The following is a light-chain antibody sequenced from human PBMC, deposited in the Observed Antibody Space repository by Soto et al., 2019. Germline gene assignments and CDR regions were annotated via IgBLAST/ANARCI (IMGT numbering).Light chain of an antibody. CDR3: QKYNSAPRT. V-gene: IGKV1-27*01. CDR2: TAS. CDR1: QGIINY. Sequence: DIQMTQSPSSLSASVGDSVTITCRASQGIINYLAWFQQKPGKVPKLLIYTASTWRSGVSSRFSGSGSGTDFTLTISNLQPEDVATYYCQKYNSAPRTFGQGTKVEIK. J-gene: IGKJ1*01.